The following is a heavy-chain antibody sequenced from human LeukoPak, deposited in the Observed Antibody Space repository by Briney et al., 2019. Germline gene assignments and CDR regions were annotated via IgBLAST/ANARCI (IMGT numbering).Heavy chain of an antibody. CDR3: ARNGTTYYYDSGSRI. Sequence: GGSLRLSCETSGFTFSSYSMNWVRQAPGKGLEWVSFISGSSSIIHYADSVKGRFTISRDNAKNSLYLQMNSLRAEDTAVYYCARNGTTYYYDSGSRIWGQGTMVTVSS. CDR2: ISGSSSII. CDR1: GFTFSSYS. D-gene: IGHD3-22*01. V-gene: IGHV3-48*04. J-gene: IGHJ3*02.